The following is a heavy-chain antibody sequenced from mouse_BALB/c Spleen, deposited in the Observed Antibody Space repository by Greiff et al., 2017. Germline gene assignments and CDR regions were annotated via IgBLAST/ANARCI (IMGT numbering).Heavy chain of an antibody. Sequence: EVQGVESGGGLVQPGGSLKLSCAASGFTFSSYGMSWVRQTPDKRLELVATINSNGGSTYYPDSVKGRFTISRDNAKNTLYLQMSSLKSEDTAMYYCVRWGNYNYAMDYWGQGTSVTVSS. V-gene: IGHV5-6-3*01. D-gene: IGHD2-1*01. CDR3: VRWGNYNYAMDY. CDR1: GFTFSSYG. J-gene: IGHJ4*01. CDR2: INSNGGST.